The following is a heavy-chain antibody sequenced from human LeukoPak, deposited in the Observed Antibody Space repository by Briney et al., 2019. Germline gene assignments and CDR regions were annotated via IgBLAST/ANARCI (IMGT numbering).Heavy chain of an antibody. CDR2: ISSSSSYI. Sequence: PGGSLRLSCAASGFTFSGYSMNWVRQAPGKGLEWVSSISSSSSYIYYADSVKGRFTISRDNAKNSLYLQMNSLRAEDTAVYYCATAKVRDYDSSGYYLFGYWGQGTLVTVSS. CDR1: GFTFSGYS. D-gene: IGHD3-22*01. CDR3: ATAKVRDYDSSGYYLFGY. J-gene: IGHJ4*02. V-gene: IGHV3-21*01.